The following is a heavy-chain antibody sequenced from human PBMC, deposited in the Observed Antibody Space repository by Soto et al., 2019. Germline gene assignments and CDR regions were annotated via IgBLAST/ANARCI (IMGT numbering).Heavy chain of an antibody. D-gene: IGHD6-13*01. Sequence: EVPLVESGGGLVQPGGSLRLSCAASGFTFSSYWMHWARQAPGKGPVWVSRTNSDGSSTSYADSVKGRFTISRDNAKNTLYLQMNSLRAEDTAVYYCATGYSSSWYYTLAYWGQGVLVTVSS. CDR2: TNSDGSST. CDR1: GFTFSSYW. J-gene: IGHJ4*02. V-gene: IGHV3-74*01. CDR3: ATGYSSSWYYTLAY.